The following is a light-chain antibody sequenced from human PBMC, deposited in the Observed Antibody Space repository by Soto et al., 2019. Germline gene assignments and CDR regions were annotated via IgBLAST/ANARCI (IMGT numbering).Light chain of an antibody. V-gene: IGLV2-14*01. J-gene: IGLJ1*01. CDR3: SLFTSNRAYV. CDR1: SSDVGAYNY. Sequence: QSALTQPASVSGSPGQSITISCTGTSSDVGAYNYVSWYQQQSGKAPKLIIHEVSNRPSGVSNRFSGSKSGNTASLTISGLQAEDEADYYCSLFTSNRAYVFGIGTKLTVL. CDR2: EVS.